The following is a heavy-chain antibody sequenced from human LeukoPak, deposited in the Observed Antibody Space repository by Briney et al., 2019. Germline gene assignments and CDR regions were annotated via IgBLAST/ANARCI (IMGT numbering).Heavy chain of an antibody. D-gene: IGHD6-13*01. CDR3: ARQAAAGTSFDY. CDR2: INPNSGGT. V-gene: IGHV1-2*02. J-gene: IGHJ4*02. Sequence: ASVKVSCKASGYTFTGYYMHWVRQAPGQGLEWMGWINPNSGGTNYAQKFQGRVTMTRDTSIGTAYMELSRLRSDDTAVYYCARQAAAGTSFDYWGQGTLVTVSS. CDR1: GYTFTGYY.